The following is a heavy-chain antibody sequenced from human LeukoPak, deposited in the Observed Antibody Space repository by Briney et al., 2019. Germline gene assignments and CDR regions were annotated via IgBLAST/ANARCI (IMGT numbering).Heavy chain of an antibody. CDR3: ARLRRNGDSGGFYYYYDY. V-gene: IGHV3-21*01. J-gene: IGHJ4*02. Sequence: GGSLRLSCAASGFTFTSFSFNWVRRAPGKGLEWVSSINTFATYIYYADSVRGRFTISRDNAKNSVYLQMDSLRAEDTGVYYCARLRRNGDSGGFYYYYDYWGQGTLVTVSS. D-gene: IGHD3-22*01. CDR1: GFTFTSFS. CDR2: INTFATYI.